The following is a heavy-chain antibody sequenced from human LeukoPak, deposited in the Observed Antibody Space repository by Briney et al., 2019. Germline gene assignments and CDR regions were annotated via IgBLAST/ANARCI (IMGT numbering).Heavy chain of an antibody. CDR3: ARVGAAPGHFDY. J-gene: IGHJ4*02. CDR2: ISTYSGNT. CDR1: GYSFAGFG. Sequence: ASVKVSCKASGYSFAGFGISWVRQAPGQGLEWIGWISTYSGNTNYAHNLQGRITVTTETSTSTAYMELRSLRSDDTAVYYCARVGAAPGHFDYWGQGTQLTVSS. V-gene: IGHV1-18*01. D-gene: IGHD6-13*01.